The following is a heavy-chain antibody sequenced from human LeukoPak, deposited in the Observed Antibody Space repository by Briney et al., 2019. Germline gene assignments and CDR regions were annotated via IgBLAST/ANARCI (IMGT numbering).Heavy chain of an antibody. CDR1: GFTFSSSW. D-gene: IGHD5-12*01. Sequence: GGSLRLSCAASGFTFSSSWMSWVRQAPGKGPEWVANINQDGSGKYYVDSAKGRFTISRDNSENSLYLQMSSLRAEDTAVYYCARELSVAKLDCWGQGTLVTVSS. CDR2: INQDGSGK. CDR3: ARELSVAKLDC. V-gene: IGHV3-7*05. J-gene: IGHJ4*02.